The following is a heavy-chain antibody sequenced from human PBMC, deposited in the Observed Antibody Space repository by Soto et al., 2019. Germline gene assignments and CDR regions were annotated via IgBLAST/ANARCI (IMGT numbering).Heavy chain of an antibody. Sequence: GGSLRLSCAASGFTFGSYAMSWVRQPPGKGLEWVSGISGSGGSTYYADSVKGRFTISRDNSKSTVYLQMNSLRAEDTAVYYCTRHDGGSYSMYYYFDYWGQGTLVTVSS. J-gene: IGHJ4*02. V-gene: IGHV3-23*01. CDR3: TRHDGGSYSMYYYFDY. D-gene: IGHD1-26*01. CDR2: ISGSGGST. CDR1: GFTFGSYA.